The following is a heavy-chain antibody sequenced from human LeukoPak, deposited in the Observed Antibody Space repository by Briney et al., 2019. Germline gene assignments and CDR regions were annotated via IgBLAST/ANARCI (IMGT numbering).Heavy chain of an antibody. CDR1: GFTVSSSY. D-gene: IGHD6-13*01. CDR3: ARDLEAANTYYFDY. V-gene: IGHV3-66*01. CDR2: ISSAGTT. J-gene: IGHJ4*02. Sequence: GRSLRLSCAASGFTVSSSYMSWVRQAPGKGLEWVSIISSAGTTYYADSVKGRFTISRDNSKNTVYLQVNSLRDEDTAVYYCARDLEAANTYYFDYWGQGTMVTVYS.